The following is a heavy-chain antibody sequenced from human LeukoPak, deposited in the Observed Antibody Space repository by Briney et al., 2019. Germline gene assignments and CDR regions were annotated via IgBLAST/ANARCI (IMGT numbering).Heavy chain of an antibody. CDR1: GFTLSSYG. V-gene: IGHV3-30*18. J-gene: IGHJ4*02. CDR3: AKDLLCSSTSCYGSGYFDS. D-gene: IGHD2-2*01. CDR2: ISYDGSNK. Sequence: GGSLRLSCAASGFTLSSYGMHWVRQAPGKGLEWVPIISYDGSNKYYVDSVKGRFTISRDNSKNTLYLQMNSLRAEDTAVYYCAKDLLCSSTSCYGSGYFDSWGQGTLVTVSS.